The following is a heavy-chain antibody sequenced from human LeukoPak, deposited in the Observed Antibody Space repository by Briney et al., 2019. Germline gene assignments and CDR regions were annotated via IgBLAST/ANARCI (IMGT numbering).Heavy chain of an antibody. CDR3: ARDDPSMIAALHY. V-gene: IGHV3-21*01. CDR2: ISGSSSDI. D-gene: IGHD6-6*01. J-gene: IGHJ4*02. Sequence: GGSLRLSCAASGFTFSDYRMNWVRQAPGKGLEWVSSISGSSSDIYYAASVKGRVTISRDNAKNSVHLQMDSLRAEDTAVYYCARDDPSMIAALHYWGQGTLVTVSS. CDR1: GFTFSDYR.